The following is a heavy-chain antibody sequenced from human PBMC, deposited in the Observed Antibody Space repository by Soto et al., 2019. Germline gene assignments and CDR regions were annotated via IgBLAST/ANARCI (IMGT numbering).Heavy chain of an antibody. D-gene: IGHD2-15*01. Sequence: SVKVSCKASGGTLSTYTFSWVRQAPGQGLEWMGRIIPIFGTPYYAQKFQGRVTITADKSTSTVYMELSSLGSDDTAVYFCARGLECRGYCLDKPTWFGPWGQGTLVTVSS. V-gene: IGHV1-69*06. CDR2: IIPIFGTP. CDR1: GGTLSTYT. J-gene: IGHJ5*02. CDR3: ARGLECRGYCLDKPTWFGP.